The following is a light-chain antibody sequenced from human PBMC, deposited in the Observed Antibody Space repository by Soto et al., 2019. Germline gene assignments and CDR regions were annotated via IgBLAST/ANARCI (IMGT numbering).Light chain of an antibody. J-gene: IGKJ5*01. CDR3: QQRKHWPPIT. CDR2: DSS. V-gene: IGKV3-11*01. CDR1: QSVDKF. Sequence: EVELTQSPATLSLSPGETATLSCRASQSVDKFLAWYQQRPGQPPRLLIFDSSNRATGVPVRFSGSGSRTVFTLTIGSLEPEDSAVYYCQQRKHWPPITFGQGTRLEIK.